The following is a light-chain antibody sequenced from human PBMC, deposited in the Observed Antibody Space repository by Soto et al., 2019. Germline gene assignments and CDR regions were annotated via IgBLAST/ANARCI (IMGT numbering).Light chain of an antibody. CDR2: AAS. V-gene: IGKV3D-20*02. CDR1: QSVSSSY. J-gene: IGKJ5*01. CDR3: QQYNEWPPFT. Sequence: EIVLTQSPGTLSLSPGERATLSCRASQSVSSSYLAWYQKKPGQAPRLVIYAASTRATGIPDRFSGSVSGTEFTLTISRLQSEDFAVYYCQQYNEWPPFTFGQGTRLEIK.